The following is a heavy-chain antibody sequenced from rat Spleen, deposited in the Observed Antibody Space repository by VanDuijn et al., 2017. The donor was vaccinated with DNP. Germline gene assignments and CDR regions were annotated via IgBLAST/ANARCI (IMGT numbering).Heavy chain of an antibody. CDR2: ISPSASRT. D-gene: IGHD3-1*01. CDR3: ARGSTSIYWYFDF. V-gene: IGHV5-46*01. Sequence: EVQLVESGGGLVQPGGSMRLSCPASGFTFSNFPMAWVRQAPKKGLEWVAAISPSASRTYYLDSVKGRFTISRDDAKSSLYLQMNSLKSEDTATYYCARGSTSIYWYFDFWGPGTMVTVSS. J-gene: IGHJ1*01. CDR1: GFTFSNFP.